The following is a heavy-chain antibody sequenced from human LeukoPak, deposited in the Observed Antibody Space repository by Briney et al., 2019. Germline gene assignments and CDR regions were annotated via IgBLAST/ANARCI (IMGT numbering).Heavy chain of an antibody. CDR3: ARGGCQKSLYYGLDF. CDR2: ISYDGSNK. V-gene: IGHV3-30-3*01. CDR1: GFTFSSYA. J-gene: IGHJ4*02. Sequence: PGRSLRLSCAASGFTFSSYAMHWVRQAPGKGLEWVAVISYDGSNKYYADSVKGRFTISRDNSKNTLYLQMNSLRAEDSAVYYCARGGCQKSLYYGLDFWGQGTPVTVSS. D-gene: IGHD2-8*01.